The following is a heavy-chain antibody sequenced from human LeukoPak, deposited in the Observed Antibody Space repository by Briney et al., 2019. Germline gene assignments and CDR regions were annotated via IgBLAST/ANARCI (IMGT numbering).Heavy chain of an antibody. D-gene: IGHD3-10*02. Sequence: GGSLRLSCAASGFTFSSYEMIWVRQAAGKGLEWVSYISSSGSTIDYADSVKGRFTISRDNAKNSLYLQTNSLRAEDTAVYYCAELGITMIGGVWGKGTTVTISS. CDR2: ISSSGSTI. CDR1: GFTFSSYE. V-gene: IGHV3-48*03. CDR3: AELGITMIGGV. J-gene: IGHJ6*04.